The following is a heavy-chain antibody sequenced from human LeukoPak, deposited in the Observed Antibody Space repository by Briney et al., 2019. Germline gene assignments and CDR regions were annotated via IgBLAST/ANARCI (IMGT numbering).Heavy chain of an antibody. CDR1: GFTFDDYA. CDR3: AKPPPDSSSWLFDY. D-gene: IGHD6-13*01. J-gene: IGHJ4*02. V-gene: IGHV3-9*01. Sequence: GGSLRLSCAASGFTFDDYAMHWVRQAPGKGREWVSGISWNSGSIGYADSVKGRFTISRDNSKNTLYLQMNSLRVEDTAVYYCAKPPPDSSSWLFDYWGQGALVTVSS. CDR2: ISWNSGSI.